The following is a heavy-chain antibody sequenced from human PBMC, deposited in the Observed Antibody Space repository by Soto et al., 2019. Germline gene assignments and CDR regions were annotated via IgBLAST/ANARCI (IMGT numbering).Heavy chain of an antibody. Sequence: HPGGSLRLSCTASGFTFGDYAMSWFRQAPGEGLEWVGFIRSKAYGGTTEYAASVKGRFTISRDDSKSIAYLQMNSLKTEDTAVYYCTRDGGFVVVPAAILWGMDVWGQGTTVTVSS. CDR2: IRSKAYGGTT. V-gene: IGHV3-49*03. CDR3: TRDGGFVVVPAAILWGMDV. D-gene: IGHD2-2*01. CDR1: GFTFGDYA. J-gene: IGHJ6*02.